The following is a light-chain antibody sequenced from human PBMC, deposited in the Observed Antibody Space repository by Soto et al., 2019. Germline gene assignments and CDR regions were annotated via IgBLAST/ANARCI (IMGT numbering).Light chain of an antibody. Sequence: AIRMTQSPSSFSASTGDRVTITCRASQGISSYLAWYQQKPGKAPKLLIYAASTLQSGVPSRFSGSGSGTDFTLTISCLQSEDFATYYCQQYYSYRITFGQGTRLE. CDR2: AAS. CDR1: QGISSY. V-gene: IGKV1-8*01. CDR3: QQYYSYRIT. J-gene: IGKJ5*01.